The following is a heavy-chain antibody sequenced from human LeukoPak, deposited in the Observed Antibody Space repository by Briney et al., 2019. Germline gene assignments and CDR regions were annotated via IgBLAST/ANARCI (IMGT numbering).Heavy chain of an antibody. CDR1: GFTVSSNY. Sequence: PGGSLRLSCAASGFTVSSNYMSWVRQAPGKGLEWVSAISGSGGSTYYADSVKGRFTISRDNSKNTLYLQMNSLRAEDTAVYYCAKDLSDSSGYSVGFDYWGQGTLVTVSS. D-gene: IGHD3-22*01. V-gene: IGHV3-23*01. J-gene: IGHJ4*02. CDR3: AKDLSDSSGYSVGFDY. CDR2: ISGSGGST.